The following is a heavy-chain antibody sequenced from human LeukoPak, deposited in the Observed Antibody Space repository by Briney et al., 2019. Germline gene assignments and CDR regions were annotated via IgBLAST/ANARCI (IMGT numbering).Heavy chain of an antibody. CDR3: ARAYSSSWYPIDY. V-gene: IGHV4-31*11. J-gene: IGHJ4*02. CDR2: IYYSGST. CDR1: GGSFSGYY. Sequence: SETLSLTCAVYGGSFSGYYWSWIRQHPGKGLEWIGYIYYSGSTYYNPSLKSRVTISVDTSKNQFSLKLSSVTAADTAVYYCARAYSSSWYPIDYWGQGTLVTVSS. D-gene: IGHD6-13*01.